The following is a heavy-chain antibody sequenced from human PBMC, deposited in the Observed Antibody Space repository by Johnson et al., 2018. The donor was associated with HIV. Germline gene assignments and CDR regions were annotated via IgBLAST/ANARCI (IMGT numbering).Heavy chain of an antibody. CDR2: IRYDGSNK. Sequence: QVQLVESWGGVVQPGGSLRLSCAASGFTFSSYGMHWVRQAPGKGLEWVAFIRYDGSNKYYADSVKGRFTISRDNSKNTLFLQMSSLKTDDTAVYYCTTAIFIDAFDIWGQGTMVTVSS. J-gene: IGHJ3*02. V-gene: IGHV3-30*02. CDR1: GFTFSSYG. D-gene: IGHD3-16*02. CDR3: TTAIFIDAFDI.